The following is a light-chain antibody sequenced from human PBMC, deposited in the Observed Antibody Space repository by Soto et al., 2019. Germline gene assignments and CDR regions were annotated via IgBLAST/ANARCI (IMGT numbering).Light chain of an antibody. CDR1: QTVLYTSDNKNF. CDR3: QQYHSTPWT. Sequence: DIVMTQSPDSLAVSLGERATINCKSSQTVLYTSDNKNFLAWYQVKPGQPPKLLIHWASTREFGVPDRFSGSGSGTDFTLTISSLQDEDVAVYYCQQYHSTPWTFGQGTKVEVK. CDR2: WAS. V-gene: IGKV4-1*01. J-gene: IGKJ1*01.